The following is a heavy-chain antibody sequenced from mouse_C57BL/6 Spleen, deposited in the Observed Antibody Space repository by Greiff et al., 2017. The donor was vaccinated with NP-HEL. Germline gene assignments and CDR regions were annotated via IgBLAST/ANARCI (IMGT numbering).Heavy chain of an antibody. V-gene: IGHV1-82*01. CDR1: GYAFSSSW. CDR2: IYPGDGDT. D-gene: IGHD1-1*02. Sequence: QVQLQQSGPELVKPGASVKISCKASGYAFSSSWMNWVKQRPGKGLEWIGRIYPGDGDTNYNGKFKGKATLTADKSSSTAYMQLSSLTSEDAAVYFCAGGAGFDYWGQGTTLTVSS. CDR3: AGGAGFDY. J-gene: IGHJ2*01.